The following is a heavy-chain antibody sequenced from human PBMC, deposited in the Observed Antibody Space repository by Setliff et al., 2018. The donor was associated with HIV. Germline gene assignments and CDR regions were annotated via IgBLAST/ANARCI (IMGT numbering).Heavy chain of an antibody. CDR3: SRGGYSAEYFQH. Sequence: LSLTCTVSGGSISSGSYYWSWIRQPARKALEWIGRIYTSGSTNYNPSLKSPVTISVDTSKNQFPLKLSSVTAADRAVYYCSRGGYSAEYFQHWGQGTLVTVSS. CDR2: IYTSGST. CDR1: GGSISSGSYY. J-gene: IGHJ1*01. V-gene: IGHV4-61*02. D-gene: IGHD3-22*01.